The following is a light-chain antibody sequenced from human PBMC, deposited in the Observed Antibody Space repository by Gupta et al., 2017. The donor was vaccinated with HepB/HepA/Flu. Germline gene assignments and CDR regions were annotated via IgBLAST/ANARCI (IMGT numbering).Light chain of an antibody. CDR2: SNN. V-gene: IGLV1-44*01. Sequence: QSVLIQPPSASGTPGQRVTISCSGSSSNIGSKTVSWYQQLPGTAPKLVIYSNNQRPSGVPDRFSGSKSGTSASLAINGLQSEDEADYYCSAWDASLNGVLFGGGTKLTVL. CDR1: SSNIGSKT. J-gene: IGLJ2*01. CDR3: SAWDASLNGVL.